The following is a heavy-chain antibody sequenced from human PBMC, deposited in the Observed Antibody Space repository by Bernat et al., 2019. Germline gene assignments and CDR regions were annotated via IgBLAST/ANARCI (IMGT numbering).Heavy chain of an antibody. CDR1: GFTFSSYG. D-gene: IGHD3-10*01. CDR3: AVLWFGELTHKYYYYCMDV. V-gene: IGHV3-30*03. Sequence: QVQLVESGGGVVQPGRSLRLSCAASGFTFSSYGMHWVRQAPGKGLEWVAVISYDGSNKYYADSGKGRFTISRDNSKNTLYLQMNSLRAEDTAVYYCAVLWFGELTHKYYYYCMDVWGQGTTVTVSS. CDR2: ISYDGSNK. J-gene: IGHJ6*02.